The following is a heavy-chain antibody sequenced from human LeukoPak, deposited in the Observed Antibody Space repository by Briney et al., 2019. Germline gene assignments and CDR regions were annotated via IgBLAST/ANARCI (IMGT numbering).Heavy chain of an antibody. CDR3: ARGWRTTEIDY. V-gene: IGHV4-39*07. D-gene: IGHD4-17*01. Sequence: SETLSLTCTVSGGSISSSSYYWDWLRQPPGKGLEWIGSIYYSGSTYYDPSLKSRVTISVDTSKNQFSLKLSSVTAADTAVYYCARGWRTTEIDYWGQGTLVTVSS. J-gene: IGHJ4*02. CDR1: GGSISSSSYY. CDR2: IYYSGST.